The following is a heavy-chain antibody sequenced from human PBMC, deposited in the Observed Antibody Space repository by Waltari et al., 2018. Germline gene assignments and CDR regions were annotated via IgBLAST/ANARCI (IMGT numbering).Heavy chain of an antibody. CDR2: ISYDGSNK. Sequence: QVQLVESGGGVVQPGRSLRLSCAASGFTFSNHAMHWVRKAPGKGLEWVAVISYDGSNKDYADSVKCRFTISRDNSMNTLYLQVNSLRGEDTAVYYCARDLSSPDAYWGQGTLVTVSS. V-gene: IGHV3-30-3*01. J-gene: IGHJ4*02. CDR3: ARDLSSPDAY. D-gene: IGHD2-2*01. CDR1: GFTFSNHA.